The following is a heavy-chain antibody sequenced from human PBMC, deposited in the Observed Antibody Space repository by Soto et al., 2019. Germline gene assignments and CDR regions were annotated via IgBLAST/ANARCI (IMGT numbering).Heavy chain of an antibody. J-gene: IGHJ5*02. V-gene: IGHV4-30-2*06. Sequence: QLQLQESGSGLVKPSQTLSLTCSVSGGTITSGRSSWNWIRQSPGKGLEWIAYIYHSGSTYYNPSLKSRVTISVDRSENQFSLKLTSVTAPDTAVYYCVRESVASGPNYFDTWGPGTLVTVSS. CDR3: VRESVASGPNYFDT. CDR1: GGTITSGRSS. CDR2: IYHSGST. D-gene: IGHD6-6*01.